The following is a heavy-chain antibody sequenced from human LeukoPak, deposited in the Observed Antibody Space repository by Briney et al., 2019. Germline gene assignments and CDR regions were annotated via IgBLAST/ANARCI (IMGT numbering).Heavy chain of an antibody. D-gene: IGHD2-15*01. CDR2: IYSGGST. CDR1: GFTVSTNY. J-gene: IGHJ4*02. CDR3: ARGLAYCSGGSCR. Sequence: GGSLRLSCVASGFTVSTNYMNWVRQAPGKGLEWVSVIYSGGSTYYADSAKGRFTISRDNSKNTLYLQMNSLRAEDTAVYYCARGLAYCSGGSCRWGQGTLVTVSS. V-gene: IGHV3-53*01.